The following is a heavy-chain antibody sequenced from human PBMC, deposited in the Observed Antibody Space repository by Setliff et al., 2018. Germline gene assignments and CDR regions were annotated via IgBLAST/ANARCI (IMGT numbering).Heavy chain of an antibody. Sequence: PSETLSLTCTVSGGSISSYYWSWIRQPAGKGLEWIGHIYIGGSANYNPSLKSRVTMSIDTSKNQLSLKLNSVTAADMAVYYCAREQWLDPPGYYYMDVWAKGTTVTAP. CDR2: IYIGGSA. CDR1: GGSISSYY. V-gene: IGHV4-4*07. J-gene: IGHJ6*03. D-gene: IGHD6-19*01. CDR3: AREQWLDPPGYYYMDV.